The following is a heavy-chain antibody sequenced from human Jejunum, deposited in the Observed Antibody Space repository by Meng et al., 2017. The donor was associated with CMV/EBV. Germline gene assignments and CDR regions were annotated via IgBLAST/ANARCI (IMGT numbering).Heavy chain of an antibody. Sequence: SGYNCATYENKWLRQAHGQGPEWMGRISIYNGNTLSAQRRQGRVTLTSDTATNTVYMELRSLRSDDTAVYYCAREITGTYSPYYLDYWGQGTLVTVSS. V-gene: IGHV1-18*01. CDR2: ISIYNGNT. CDR1: GYNCATYE. J-gene: IGHJ4*02. D-gene: IGHD1-20*01. CDR3: AREITGTYSPYYLDY.